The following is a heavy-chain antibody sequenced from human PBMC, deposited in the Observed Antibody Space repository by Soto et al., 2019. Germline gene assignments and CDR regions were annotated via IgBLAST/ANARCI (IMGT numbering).Heavy chain of an antibody. Sequence: SETLSLTCTVSGGSISSYYWSWIRQHPGKGLEWIGYIYYSGSTYYNPSLKSRVTISVDTSKNQFSLKLSSVTAADTAVYYCAREKGDYYGSGSYYNVADNWFDPWGQGTLVTVSS. CDR1: GGSISSYY. V-gene: IGHV4-59*06. J-gene: IGHJ5*02. D-gene: IGHD3-10*01. CDR3: AREKGDYYGSGSYYNVADNWFDP. CDR2: IYYSGST.